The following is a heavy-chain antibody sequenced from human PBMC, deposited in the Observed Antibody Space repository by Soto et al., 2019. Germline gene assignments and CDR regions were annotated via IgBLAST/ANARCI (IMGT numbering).Heavy chain of an antibody. J-gene: IGHJ3*01. D-gene: IGHD6-13*01. CDR2: IYYSGST. V-gene: IGHV4-59*01. Sequence: PSETLSLTCTVSGGSISSYYWSWIRQPPGKGLEWIGYIYYSGSTNYNPSLKSRVTISVDTSKNQFSLKLSSVTAADTAVYYCASDTAAADYGAFDLWGQATMVTVSS. CDR3: ASDTAAADYGAFDL. CDR1: GGSISSYY.